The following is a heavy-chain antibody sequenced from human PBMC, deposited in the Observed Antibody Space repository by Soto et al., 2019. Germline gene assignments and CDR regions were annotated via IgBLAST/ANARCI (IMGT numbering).Heavy chain of an antibody. CDR1: GYTFTSYG. V-gene: IGHV1-18*01. J-gene: IGHJ6*02. Sequence: ASVKVSCKASGYTFTSYGISWVRQAPGQGLEWMGSISAYNGNTNYAQKLQGRVTMTTDTSTSTAYMELRSLRSDDTAVYYCASGYGQYYYYGMDVWGQGTTVTVAS. CDR2: ISAYNGNT. D-gene: IGHD3-16*01. CDR3: ASGYGQYYYYGMDV.